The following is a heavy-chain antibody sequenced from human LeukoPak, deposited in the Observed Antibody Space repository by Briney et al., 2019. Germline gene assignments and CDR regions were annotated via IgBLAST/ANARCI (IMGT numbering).Heavy chain of an antibody. V-gene: IGHV3-23*01. CDR2: IGGSGAST. Sequence: GGSLRLSCEASGFTFSNTAMSWVRQAPGKGLEWVSGIGGSGASTYYADSVKGRFTISRGNAKNLLYLQMNSLRAEDTAVYYCARVQAELGLLDYWGQGTLVTVSS. CDR1: GFTFSNTA. D-gene: IGHD7-27*01. CDR3: ARVQAELGLLDY. J-gene: IGHJ4*02.